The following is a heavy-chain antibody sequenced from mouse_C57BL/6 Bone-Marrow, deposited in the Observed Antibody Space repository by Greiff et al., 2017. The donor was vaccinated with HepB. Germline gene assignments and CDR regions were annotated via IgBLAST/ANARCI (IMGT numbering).Heavy chain of an antibody. Sequence: QVQLQQSGAELARPGASVKMSCKASGYTFTSYTMHWVKQRPGQGLEWIGYINPSSGYTKYNQKFKDKATLTADKSSSTAYMQLSSLTSEDSAVYDGAVYDYDYFDYWGQGTTLTVSS. CDR3: AVYDYDYFDY. V-gene: IGHV1-4*01. D-gene: IGHD2-4*01. J-gene: IGHJ2*01. CDR1: GYTFTSYT. CDR2: INPSSGYT.